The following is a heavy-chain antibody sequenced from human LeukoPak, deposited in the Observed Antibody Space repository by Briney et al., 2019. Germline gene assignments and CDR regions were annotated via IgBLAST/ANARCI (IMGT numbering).Heavy chain of an antibody. J-gene: IGHJ5*01. V-gene: IGHV3-30-3*01. CDR3: AKDAVRGSGRINWFDS. CDR2: ISYDGSNK. Sequence: GGSLRLSCAASGFTFSSYAMHWVRQAPGKGLEWVAVISYDGSNKYYADSVKGRFTISRDNSKNTLYLQMNSLRGEDTATYYCAKDAVRGSGRINWFDSWGQGTLVTVSS. CDR1: GFTFSSYA. D-gene: IGHD3-10*01.